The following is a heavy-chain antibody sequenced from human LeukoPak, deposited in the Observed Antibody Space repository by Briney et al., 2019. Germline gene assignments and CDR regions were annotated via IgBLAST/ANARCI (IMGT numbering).Heavy chain of an antibody. CDR2: IIPIFGTA. V-gene: IGHV1-69*13. CDR1: GYTFASFD. D-gene: IGHD2-15*01. J-gene: IGHJ4*02. Sequence: SVKVSCKASGYTFASFDINWVRQATGQGLEWMGGIIPIFGTANYAQKFQGRVTITADESTSTAYMELSSLRSEDTAVYYCAGRYCSGGSCYSYFDYWGQGTLVTVSS. CDR3: AGRYCSGGSCYSYFDY.